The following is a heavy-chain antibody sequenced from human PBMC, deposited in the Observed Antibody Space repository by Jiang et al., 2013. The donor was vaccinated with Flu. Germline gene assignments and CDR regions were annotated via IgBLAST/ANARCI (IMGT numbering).Heavy chain of an antibody. D-gene: IGHD6-19*01. CDR2: MYYSGST. V-gene: IGHV4-39*01. CDR3: ARRSSGWCAN. Sequence: GSGLVKPSETLSLTCTVSGGSISSTSYYWGWIRQPPGKGLEWIGSMYYSGSTYYNPSLKSRVTISVDTSKNQFSLKLTSVTAADTAVYYCARRSSGWCANWGQGTLVIVSS. J-gene: IGHJ4*02. CDR1: GGSISSTSYY.